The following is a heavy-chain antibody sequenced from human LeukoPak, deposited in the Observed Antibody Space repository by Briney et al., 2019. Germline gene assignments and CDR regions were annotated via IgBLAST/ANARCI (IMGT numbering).Heavy chain of an antibody. CDR2: FDPEDGET. CDR3: ATDTTGMDYSNS. CDR1: GYTLTELS. Sequence: ASVKVSCKVCGYTLTELSMQWVRQAPGKGLEWMGGFDPEDGETIYAQKFQGRVTMTEDTSTDTAYMELSSLRSEDTAVYYCATDTTGMDYSNSWGQGTLVTVSS. J-gene: IGHJ4*02. D-gene: IGHD4-11*01. V-gene: IGHV1-24*01.